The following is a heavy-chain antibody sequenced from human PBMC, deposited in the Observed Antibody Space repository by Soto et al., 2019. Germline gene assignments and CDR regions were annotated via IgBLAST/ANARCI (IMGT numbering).Heavy chain of an antibody. D-gene: IGHD3-22*01. Sequence: QVQLQQWGAGLLKPSETLSLTCAVYGGSFSGYYWSWIRQPPGKGLEWIGEINYSGNSNHNPSLKNRITITVDTSNNQFALKLSFMTATATAVYYCARSYHSSGYRSGWGQVTLVTVSS. J-gene: IGHJ4*02. CDR3: ARSYHSSGYRSG. CDR1: GGSFSGYY. V-gene: IGHV4-34*01. CDR2: INYSGNS.